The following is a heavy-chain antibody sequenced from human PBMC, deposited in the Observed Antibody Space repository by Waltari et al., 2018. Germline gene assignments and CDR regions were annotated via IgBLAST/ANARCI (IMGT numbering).Heavy chain of an antibody. J-gene: IGHJ6*02. CDR2: INHAGNR. CDR1: GGSFSGYY. V-gene: IGHV4-34*02. D-gene: IGHD2-15*01. Sequence: QVQLQQWGAGLLQPSETLSLTCAVYGGSFSGYYWGWVRQPPGKGLEWIGEINHAGNRNLNPSLRSRVTMFVDTSKSQFSLKLNSVTAADTAVYYCVRLEDCTGPGGNCYSGDIFAMDVWGQGTTVTVSS. CDR3: VRLEDCTGPGGNCYSGDIFAMDV.